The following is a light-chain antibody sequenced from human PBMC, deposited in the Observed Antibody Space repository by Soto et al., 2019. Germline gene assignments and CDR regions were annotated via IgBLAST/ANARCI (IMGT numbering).Light chain of an antibody. CDR1: QSISSW. Sequence: DIQMTQSPSTLSASVGDRVTITCRASQSISSWLAWYQQKPGKAPKLLIYDASSLESGVPSRFSGSGSGTEFTLTISSLQPDDFATYYCQQANSVPYTFGQGTKLEIK. J-gene: IGKJ2*01. V-gene: IGKV1-5*01. CDR3: QQANSVPYT. CDR2: DAS.